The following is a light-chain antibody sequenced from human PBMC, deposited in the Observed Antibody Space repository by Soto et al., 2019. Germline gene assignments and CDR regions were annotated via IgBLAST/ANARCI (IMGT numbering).Light chain of an antibody. CDR3: SAHGGTNPYV. J-gene: IGLJ1*01. CDR2: DVN. CDR1: ASDIGGYTF. Sequence: QSALTQPPSASGSPGQSVAISCTGTASDIGGYTFVSWYQQHPGKAPKLLIYDVNKRPSGVPDRFSGSKSGNTDSLTVSGLQAEDEADYYCSAHGGTNPYVFGTGTKLTVL. V-gene: IGLV2-8*01.